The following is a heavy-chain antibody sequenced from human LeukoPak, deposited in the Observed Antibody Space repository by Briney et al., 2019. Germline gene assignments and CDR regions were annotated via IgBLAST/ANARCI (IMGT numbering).Heavy chain of an antibody. CDR3: TTEGSGSYPTDFDY. CDR2: IKSKTDGGTT. CDR1: GFTFSNAW. J-gene: IGHJ4*02. V-gene: IGHV3-15*01. Sequence: GGSLRLSCAASGFTFSNAWMSWVRQAPGKGLEWVGRIKSKTDGGTTDYAAPVKGRFTISRDDSKNTLYLQMNSLKTEDTAVYYCTTEGSGSYPTDFDYWGQGTLVTVSS. D-gene: IGHD1-26*01.